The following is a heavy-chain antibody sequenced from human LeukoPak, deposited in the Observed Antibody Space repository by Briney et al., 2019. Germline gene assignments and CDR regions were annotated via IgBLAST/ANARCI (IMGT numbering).Heavy chain of an antibody. D-gene: IGHD5-18*01. J-gene: IGHJ5*02. CDR1: GGSISSGGYY. V-gene: IGHV4-31*03. CDR2: IYYSGST. CDR3: ARGGYSYGYPNNWFDP. Sequence: PSETLSLTCTVSGGSISSGGYYWSWIRQHPGKGLEWIGYIYYSGSTYYNPSLKSRVTISVDTSKNQFSLKLSSVTAADTAVYYCARGGYSYGYPNNWFDPWGQGTLVTVSS.